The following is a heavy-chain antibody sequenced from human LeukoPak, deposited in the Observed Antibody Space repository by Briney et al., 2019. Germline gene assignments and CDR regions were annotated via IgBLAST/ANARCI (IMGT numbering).Heavy chain of an antibody. D-gene: IGHD6-13*01. V-gene: IGHV3-23*01. CDR2: ISGSGGST. CDR3: ARARIAAAGTCIDY. J-gene: IGHJ4*02. CDR1: GFTFSSYG. Sequence: GGSLRLSCAASGFTFSSYGMSWVRQAPGKGLEWVSAISGSGGSTYYADSVKGRFTISRDNAKNSLYLQMNSLRAEDTAVYYCARARIAAAGTCIDYWGQGTLVTVSS.